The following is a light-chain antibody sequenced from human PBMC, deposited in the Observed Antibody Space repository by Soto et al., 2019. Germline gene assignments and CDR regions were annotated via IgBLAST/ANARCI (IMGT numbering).Light chain of an antibody. CDR2: DVS. J-gene: IGLJ1*01. V-gene: IGLV2-14*01. CDR1: SSDVGGYNY. Sequence: QSVLAQPASVSGSPGQSITISCTGTSSDVGGYNYVSWYQQHPGKAPKLMIYDVSNRPSGVSNRFSGSKSGNTASLTISGLQAEDEADYYCSSYTRSSLYVFGTGTKVT. CDR3: SSYTRSSLYV.